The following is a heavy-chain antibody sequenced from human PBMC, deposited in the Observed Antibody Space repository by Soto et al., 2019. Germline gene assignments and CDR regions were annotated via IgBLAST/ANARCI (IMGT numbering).Heavy chain of an antibody. Sequence: QLQLQESGSGLVKPSQTLSLTCAVAGGSISSGGYSWSWIRQPPGKGLEWIGYIYRSGSTYYNPSLKSRVTISVDRSKNQFSLKLSSVTAADTAVYYCAGGRYYYDSSGPGAFDIWGQGTMVTVSS. V-gene: IGHV4-30-2*01. J-gene: IGHJ3*02. CDR1: GGSISSGGYS. D-gene: IGHD3-22*01. CDR2: IYRSGST. CDR3: AGGRYYYDSSGPGAFDI.